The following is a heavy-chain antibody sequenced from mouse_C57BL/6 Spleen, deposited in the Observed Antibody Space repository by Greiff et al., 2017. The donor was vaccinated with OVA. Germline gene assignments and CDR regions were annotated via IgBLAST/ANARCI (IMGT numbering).Heavy chain of an antibody. CDR3: ASKRVSQDYAMDY. CDR2: IYPGSGST. CDR1: GYTFTSYW. Sequence: QVQLQQPGAELVKPGASVKMSCKASGYTFTSYWITWVKQRPGQGLEWIGDIYPGSGSTNYNEKFKSKATLTVDTSSSTAYMQLSSLTSEDSAVYYCASKRVSQDYAMDYWGQGTSVTVSS. J-gene: IGHJ4*01. V-gene: IGHV1-55*01.